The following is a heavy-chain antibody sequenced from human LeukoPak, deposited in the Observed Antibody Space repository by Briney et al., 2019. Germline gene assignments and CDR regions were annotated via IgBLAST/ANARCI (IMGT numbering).Heavy chain of an antibody. J-gene: IGHJ4*02. D-gene: IGHD2-15*01. V-gene: IGHV4-34*01. Sequence: PSETLSLTCAVYGGSFSGYYWSWIRQPPGKGLEWIGEINHSGSTNYNPSLKSRVTISVDTSKNQFSLKLSSVTAADTAVYYCAASWKWSHYFDYWGQGTLVTVSS. CDR1: GGSFSGYY. CDR2: INHSGST. CDR3: AASWKWSHYFDY.